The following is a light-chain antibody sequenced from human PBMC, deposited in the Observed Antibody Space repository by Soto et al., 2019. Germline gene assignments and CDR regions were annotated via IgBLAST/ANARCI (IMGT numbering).Light chain of an antibody. V-gene: IGLV2-14*01. CDR2: EVT. J-gene: IGLJ1*01. Sequence: QSVLTQPASVSGSPGQSITISCTGSSSDVGGYNFVSWYQHHPGKAPKLILYEVTTRPSGVSSRFSGSKSGNTASLTISGLQADDEANYYCSSYTSSNTPYVFGTGTKVPS. CDR1: SSDVGGYNF. CDR3: SSYTSSNTPYV.